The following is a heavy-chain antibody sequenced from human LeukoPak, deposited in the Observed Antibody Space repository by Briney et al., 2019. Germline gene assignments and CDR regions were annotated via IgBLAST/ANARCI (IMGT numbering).Heavy chain of an antibody. CDR3: ARGRSNYYGMDV. CDR2: IYYNGNT. J-gene: IGHJ6*02. V-gene: IGHV4-61*05. D-gene: IGHD1-26*01. CDR1: GGSITSSSYY. Sequence: SETLSLTCTVSGGSITSSSYYWGWIRQPPGKGLEWIGYIYYNGNTNYSPSLKSRVTMSVDTSKNLFSLKVSSVTAADTAVYYCARGRSNYYGMDVWGQGTMVTVSS.